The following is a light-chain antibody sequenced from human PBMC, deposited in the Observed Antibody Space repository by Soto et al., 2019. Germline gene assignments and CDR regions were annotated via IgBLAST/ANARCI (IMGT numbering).Light chain of an antibody. CDR2: SAS. CDR1: QRVLYSSDNKNY. CDR3: QQYYSTPYT. V-gene: IGKV4-1*01. J-gene: IGKJ2*01. Sequence: DIVMTQSQDSLAGSLGERATINCKSSQRVLYSSDNKNYFAWYQQKPGQPPNLLIYSASTRESGVPDRFSGRGSGTDFSLAISSLHAEDVAVYYWQQYYSTPYTFGQGTKMDIK.